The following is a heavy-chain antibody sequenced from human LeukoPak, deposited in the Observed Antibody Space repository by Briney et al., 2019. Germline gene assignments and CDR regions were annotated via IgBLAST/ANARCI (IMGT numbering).Heavy chain of an antibody. Sequence: GGSLRLPCAASGFTFNDYYMSWIRQAPGKGLEWVSYISSSGSTIDYADSVKGRFTISRDNAKNSLYLQMNSLRAEDTAVYYCARVPLYCSGGSCYRIDYWGQGTLVTVSS. CDR1: GFTFNDYY. CDR2: ISSSGSTI. CDR3: ARVPLYCSGGSCYRIDY. J-gene: IGHJ4*02. D-gene: IGHD2-15*01. V-gene: IGHV3-11*04.